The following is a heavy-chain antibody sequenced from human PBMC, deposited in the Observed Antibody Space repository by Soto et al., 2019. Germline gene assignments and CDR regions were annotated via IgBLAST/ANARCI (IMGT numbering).Heavy chain of an antibody. D-gene: IGHD3-10*01. CDR2: ISPMFGAA. Sequence: QVQLVQSGAEMKKLGSSVKVSCQSSGGTFNTYAMNWVRQAPGQGPEWMGDISPMFGAANYAPKFQGRVTITADESTGTSYMQLSSLTSEDTALYFCEREVQVHTPAFVYWGQGTLVTVSS. V-gene: IGHV1-69*19. CDR1: GGTFNTYA. J-gene: IGHJ4*02. CDR3: EREVQVHTPAFVY.